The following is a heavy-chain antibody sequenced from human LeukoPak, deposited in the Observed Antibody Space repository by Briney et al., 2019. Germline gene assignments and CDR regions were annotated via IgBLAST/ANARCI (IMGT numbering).Heavy chain of an antibody. CDR1: GGSVSSSKYL. CDR3: AGLGVMVLVYQSES. Sequence: SETLSLTCAVSGGSVSSSKYLWGWIRQPPGKELEWIGSISYSGNTNYNPSLKSRVTLSVDTSKNQFSLKLTSVTAADSAVYYCAGLGVMVLVYQSESWGQGTPVTVSS. J-gene: IGHJ1*01. CDR2: ISYSGNT. V-gene: IGHV4-39*07. D-gene: IGHD2-8*01.